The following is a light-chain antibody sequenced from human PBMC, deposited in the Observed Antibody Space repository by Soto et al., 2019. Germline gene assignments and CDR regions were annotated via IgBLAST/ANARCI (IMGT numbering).Light chain of an antibody. Sequence: QSVLTQPPSVSAAPGQKVTISCSGSSSNIGNEYVSWFQQLPGTAPKLLIYETNLRPSGIPDRFSGSKSGTSATLDITGLQTGDEADYYCGTWDSSLSAWVFGGGTKLTVL. CDR1: SSNIGNEY. CDR3: GTWDSSLSAWV. V-gene: IGLV1-51*02. CDR2: ETN. J-gene: IGLJ3*02.